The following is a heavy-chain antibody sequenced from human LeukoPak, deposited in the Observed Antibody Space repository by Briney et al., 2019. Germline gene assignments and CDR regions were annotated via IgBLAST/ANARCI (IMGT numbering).Heavy chain of an antibody. V-gene: IGHV3-23*01. CDR1: GFTFSYRD. J-gene: IGHJ4*02. CDR2: ISERGDRT. D-gene: IGHD1-26*01. CDR3: AKRGTYFGGFDY. Sequence: PGGSLRLSCEASGFTFSYRDMSWVRQAPGKGLEWVSAISERGDRTNYAESVKGRFTISRDNSENTLYLQMSSLRAEDTAIYYCAKRGTYFGGFDYWGQGTLVTVSS.